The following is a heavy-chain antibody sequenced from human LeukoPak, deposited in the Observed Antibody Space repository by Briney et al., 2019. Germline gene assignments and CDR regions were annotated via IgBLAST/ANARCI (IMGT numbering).Heavy chain of an antibody. CDR1: GGSFSGYY. V-gene: IGHV4-34*01. CDR2: INHSGST. J-gene: IGHJ4*02. Sequence: SETLSLTCAVYGGSFSGYYWSWIRQPPGKGLEWIGKINHSGSTNYNPSLKSRVTISVDTSKNQFSLKLSSVTAADTAVYYCARGLRWLPGDYWGQGTLVTVSS. D-gene: IGHD4-23*01. CDR3: ARGLRWLPGDY.